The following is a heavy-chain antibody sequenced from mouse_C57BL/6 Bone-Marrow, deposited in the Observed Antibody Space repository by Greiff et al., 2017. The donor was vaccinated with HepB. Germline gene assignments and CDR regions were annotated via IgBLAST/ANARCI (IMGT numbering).Heavy chain of an antibody. V-gene: IGHV2-2*01. D-gene: IGHD1-1*01. CDR2: IWSGGST. J-gene: IGHJ4*01. CDR3: ARNSPHYYGSSYYYAMDY. CDR1: GFSLTSYG. Sequence: VQLKESGPGLVQPSQSLSITCTVSGFSLTSYGVHWVRQSPGKGLEWLGVIWSGGSTDYNAAFISRLSISKDNSKSQVFFKMNSLQADDTAIYYCARNSPHYYGSSYYYAMDYWGQGTSVTVSS.